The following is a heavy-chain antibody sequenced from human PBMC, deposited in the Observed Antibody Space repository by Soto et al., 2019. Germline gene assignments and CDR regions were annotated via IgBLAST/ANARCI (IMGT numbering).Heavy chain of an antibody. CDR2: IGSAGDT. CDR3: TRKTPPEGMAV. J-gene: IGHJ6*02. CDR1: GFTLSGYD. D-gene: IGHD2-15*01. Sequence: EVQLVESGGGLVQPGGSLRLSCAASGFTLSGYDIHWVRQATGKGLEWVSGIGSAGDTHYEDSVKGRFTISRENAKNSLYLQMNSLRDGDTAVYYCTRKTPPEGMAVWGQGTTVTVCS. V-gene: IGHV3-13*01.